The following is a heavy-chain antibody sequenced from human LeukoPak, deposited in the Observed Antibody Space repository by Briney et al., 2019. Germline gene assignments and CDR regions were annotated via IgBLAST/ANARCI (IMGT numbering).Heavy chain of an antibody. V-gene: IGHV3-7*01. CDR1: GFTFNNYY. Sequence: GGSLRLSCATSGFTFNNYYMTWVRQAPGKGLEWVAHIMEDGSEKHYVDSVKGRFTISRDNAKNSLYLQMNSLRAEDTAVYYCARGGGSGADYWGQGTLVSVSS. CDR3: ARGGGSGADY. J-gene: IGHJ4*02. CDR2: IMEDGSEK. D-gene: IGHD3-16*01.